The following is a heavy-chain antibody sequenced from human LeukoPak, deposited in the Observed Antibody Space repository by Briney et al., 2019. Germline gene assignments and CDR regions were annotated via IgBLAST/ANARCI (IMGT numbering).Heavy chain of an antibody. CDR1: CRSVTSASDY. V-gene: IGHV4-39*01. CDR2: IHYSGST. J-gene: IGHJ4*02. CDR3: TRHHDYGDKIDY. Sequence: SETLSLTYTVSCRSVTSASDYWAWIRQPPGKGLEWIGSIHYSGSTYYSPSLKSRLTISGDTSKSQFSLKLTFVTAADTAVYYCTRHHDYGDKIDYWGEGTLVTVSS. D-gene: IGHD4-23*01.